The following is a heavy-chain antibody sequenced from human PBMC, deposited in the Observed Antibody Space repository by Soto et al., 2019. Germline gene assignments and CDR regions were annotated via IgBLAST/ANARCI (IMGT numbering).Heavy chain of an antibody. CDR3: ARALPRYIVGLMMYFDY. D-gene: IGHD1-26*01. V-gene: IGHV1-46*01. CDR1: GYTFXSXY. CDR2: ITPSDGSR. J-gene: IGHJ4*02. Sequence: QVQLVQSGAEVRKPGASVKVSCKASGYTFXSXYXXXVRQAPGQGLEWMGMITPSDGSRTYAQEFQXXXXXXXXXXXXXXXXXXXXXXXXXXAVXXCARALPRYIVGLMMYFDYWGQGTLVTVSS.